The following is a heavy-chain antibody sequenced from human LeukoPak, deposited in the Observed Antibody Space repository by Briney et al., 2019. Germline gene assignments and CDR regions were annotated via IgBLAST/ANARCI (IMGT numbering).Heavy chain of an antibody. Sequence: GGSLRLSCAASGFTFSNYAMSWVRQAPGKGLEWVSTISNTGSDTYYADSVKGRFTISRDNSENTLYLRMSNLRAEDTAIHYCAKVPYSDYGSGRPPFMDVWGQGTTVAVSS. J-gene: IGHJ6*02. CDR1: GFTFSNYA. CDR2: ISNTGSDT. D-gene: IGHD3-10*01. CDR3: AKVPYSDYGSGRPPFMDV. V-gene: IGHV3-23*01.